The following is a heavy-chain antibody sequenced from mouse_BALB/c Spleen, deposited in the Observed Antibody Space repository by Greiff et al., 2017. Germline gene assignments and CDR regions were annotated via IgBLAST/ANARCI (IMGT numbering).Heavy chain of an antibody. CDR1: GFTFSSFG. Sequence: EVKVEESGGGLVQPGGSRKLSCAASGFTFSSFGMHWVRQAPEKGLEWVAYISSGSSTIYYADTVKGRFTISRDNPKNTLFLQMTSLRSEDTAMYYCARNYGTGYAMDYWGQGTSVTVSS. CDR3: ARNYGTGYAMDY. J-gene: IGHJ4*01. D-gene: IGHD1-1*01. V-gene: IGHV5-17*02. CDR2: ISSGSSTI.